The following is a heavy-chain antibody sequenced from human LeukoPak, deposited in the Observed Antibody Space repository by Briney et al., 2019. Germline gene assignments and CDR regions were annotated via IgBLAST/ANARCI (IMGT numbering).Heavy chain of an antibody. Sequence: GGSLRLSCAASGFTVSSNYMSWVRQAPGKGLEWVSVIYSGGSTYYADSVKGRFTISRDNSKNTLYLQMNSLRAEDTAVYYCAKDSAMVITFGGVIDYWGQGTLVTVSS. V-gene: IGHV3-66*01. J-gene: IGHJ4*02. CDR1: GFTVSSNY. D-gene: IGHD3-16*02. CDR2: IYSGGST. CDR3: AKDSAMVITFGGVIDY.